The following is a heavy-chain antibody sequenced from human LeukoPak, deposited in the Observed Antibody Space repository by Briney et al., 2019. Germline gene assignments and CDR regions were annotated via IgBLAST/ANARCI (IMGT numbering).Heavy chain of an antibody. J-gene: IGHJ4*02. CDR1: GYTFTSYY. CDR3: ARGGGIAAAGLPFDY. D-gene: IGHD6-13*01. Sequence: ASVKVSCKASGYTFTSYYMHWVRQAPGQGLEWMGGIIPIFGTANYAQKFQGRVTITADESTSTAYMELSSLRSEDTAVYYCARGGGIAAAGLPFDYWGQGTLVTVSS. V-gene: IGHV1-69*13. CDR2: IIPIFGTA.